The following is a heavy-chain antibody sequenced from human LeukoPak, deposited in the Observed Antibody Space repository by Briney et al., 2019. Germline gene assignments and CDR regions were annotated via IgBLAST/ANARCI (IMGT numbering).Heavy chain of an antibody. CDR2: ISSSSSYI. J-gene: IGHJ4*02. Sequence: GGSLRLSCAASGFTFSSYSMNWVRQAPGKGLEWVSSISSSSSYIYYADSVKGRFTISRENAKNSLYLQMNSLRAEDTAVYYCARDLYAGDYDVDYWGQGTLVTVSS. V-gene: IGHV3-21*01. D-gene: IGHD4-17*01. CDR1: GFTFSSYS. CDR3: ARDLYAGDYDVDY.